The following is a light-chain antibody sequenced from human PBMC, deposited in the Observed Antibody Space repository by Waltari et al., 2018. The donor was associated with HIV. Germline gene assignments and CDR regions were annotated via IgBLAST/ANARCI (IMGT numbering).Light chain of an antibody. J-gene: IGKJ2*01. CDR1: SSVYKD. Sequence: LTQPPVTRPLSPGERVTLPGRASSSVYKDVAWYQQRPGQPPKFVIYDASTSAAGLPVRFSGSGSGTDFTLTINTLKSEDLATYYCQQYHDWPRSTFGLGTQLDIK. V-gene: IGKV3-15*01. CDR2: DAS. CDR3: QQYHDWPRST.